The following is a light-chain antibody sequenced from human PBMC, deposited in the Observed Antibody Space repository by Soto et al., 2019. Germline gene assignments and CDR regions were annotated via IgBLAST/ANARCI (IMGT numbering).Light chain of an antibody. J-gene: IGKJ5*01. CDR3: QLCGSTPIT. Sequence: IGLPHDQDPLSLAPGDRAPLSCRSSRSVSTNHLVWYQQKPGQPPRLLIYDASSRATGIPDRFRGSGSGTDFTLTISRVEPEDFAVYYCQLCGSTPITLGQGTRLEIK. V-gene: IGKV3-20*01. CDR1: RSVSTNH. CDR2: DAS.